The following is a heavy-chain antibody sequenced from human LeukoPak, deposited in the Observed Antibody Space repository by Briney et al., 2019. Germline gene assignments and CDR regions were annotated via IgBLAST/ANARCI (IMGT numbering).Heavy chain of an antibody. V-gene: IGHV4-4*02. D-gene: IGHD3-10*01. CDR1: GGSISRNYW. CDR3: ARGGLWFGELRGVPFDP. J-gene: IGHJ5*02. Sequence: SETLSLTCAVSGGSISRNYWWSWVRQPPGKGLEWVGEVSHSGSTNYNPSLKSRLTISVDTSKNQFSLELTSVTAADTAVYYCARGGLWFGELRGVPFDPWGQGTLVTVSS. CDR2: VSHSGST.